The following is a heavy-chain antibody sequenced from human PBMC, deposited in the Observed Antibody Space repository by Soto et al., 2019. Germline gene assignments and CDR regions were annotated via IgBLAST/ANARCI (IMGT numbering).Heavy chain of an antibody. CDR1: GGTFSSYA. V-gene: IGHV1-69*12. CDR2: IIPIFGTA. D-gene: IGHD3-22*01. Sequence: QVQLVQSGAEVKKPGSSVKVSCKASGGTFSSYAISWVRQAPGQGLEWMGGIIPIFGTANYAQKFQGRVTITADESTSTAYMELSSLRSKDTAVYYCARGHYYDSSGYYFALYYGMDVWGQGTTVTVSS. J-gene: IGHJ6*02. CDR3: ARGHYYDSSGYYFALYYGMDV.